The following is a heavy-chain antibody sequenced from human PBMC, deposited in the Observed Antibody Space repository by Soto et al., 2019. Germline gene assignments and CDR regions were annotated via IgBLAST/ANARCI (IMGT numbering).Heavy chain of an antibody. D-gene: IGHD6-19*01. CDR3: ARAIAVAEAYYYGMDV. CDR2: TYYRSKWYN. V-gene: IGHV6-1*01. J-gene: IGHJ6*02. Sequence: PSQTLSLTCAISGDSVSSNSAAWNWIRQSPSRGLEWLGRTYYRSKWYNDYAVSVKSRITINPDTSKNQFSLQLNSVTPEDTAVYYCARAIAVAEAYYYGMDVWGQGTTVTVSS. CDR1: GDSVSSNSAA.